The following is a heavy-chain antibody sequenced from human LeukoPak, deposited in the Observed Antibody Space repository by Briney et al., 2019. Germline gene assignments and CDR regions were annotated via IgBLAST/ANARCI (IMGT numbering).Heavy chain of an antibody. D-gene: IGHD3-10*01. J-gene: IGHJ4*02. CDR2: INHSGST. CDR3: ARARSKRSHITMVRGVLPDY. CDR1: GGSISSYY. Sequence: LVKPSETLSLTCTVSGGSISSYYWSWIRQPPGKGLEWIGEINHSGSTNYNPSLKSRVTISVDTSKNQFSLKLSSVTAADTAVYYCARARSKRSHITMVRGVLPDYWGQGTLVTVSS. V-gene: IGHV4-34*01.